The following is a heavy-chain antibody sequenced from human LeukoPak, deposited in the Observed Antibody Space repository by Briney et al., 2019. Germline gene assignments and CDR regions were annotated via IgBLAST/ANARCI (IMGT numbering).Heavy chain of an antibody. Sequence: SETLFLTCTVSGGSISSGDYYWSWIRQPPGKGLEWIGYIYYSGSTYYNPSLKSRVTISVDTSKNQFSLKLSSVTAADTAVYYCARGVAIRQIHAFDIWGQGTMVTVSS. CDR1: GGSISSGDYY. CDR3: ARGVAIRQIHAFDI. J-gene: IGHJ3*02. CDR2: IYYSGST. V-gene: IGHV4-30-4*01. D-gene: IGHD3-3*01.